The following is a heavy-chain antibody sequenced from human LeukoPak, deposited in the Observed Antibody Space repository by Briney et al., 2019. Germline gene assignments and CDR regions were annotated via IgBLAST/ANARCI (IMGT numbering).Heavy chain of an antibody. CDR1: GYTFTSYY. CDR3: AREYVATTNVPAFDI. Sequence: ASVKVSYKASGYTFTSYYMHWVRQAPGQGLEWMGIINPSGGSTSYAQKFQGRVTMTRDTSTSTVYMELGSLRSEDTAVYYCAREYVATTNVPAFDIWGQGTMVTVSS. CDR2: INPSGGST. J-gene: IGHJ3*02. V-gene: IGHV1-46*01. D-gene: IGHD5-12*01.